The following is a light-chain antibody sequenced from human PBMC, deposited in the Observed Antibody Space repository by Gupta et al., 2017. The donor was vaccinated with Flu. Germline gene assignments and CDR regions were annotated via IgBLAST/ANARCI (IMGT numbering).Light chain of an antibody. V-gene: IGLV2-14*01. CDR1: SSDVDIFKY. CDR2: EVN. CDR3: SSYTSSNTL. J-gene: IGLJ2*01. Sequence: SALAQPASASGSPGQSISSSCTRTSSDVDIFKYVSWYQQHPAKVPKLMIYEVNNRPAGSSDRFSGSKSANTASLTISGLQAGDEADYYCSSYTSSNTLFGGGTKLTVL.